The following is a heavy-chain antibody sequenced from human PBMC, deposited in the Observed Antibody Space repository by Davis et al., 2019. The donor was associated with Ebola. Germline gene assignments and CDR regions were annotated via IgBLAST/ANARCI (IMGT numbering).Heavy chain of an antibody. CDR2: TYFRSKWCT. V-gene: IGHV6-1*01. CDR1: GDSVFNNVAA. CDR3: ARSVAGDVFDD. Sequence: SETLSLTCAISGDSVFNNVAAWNWIRQSPSRGLEWLGRTYFRSKWCTEYAESLKSRVTINADTSRNQFSLKVNSVTPEDTAVYFCARSVAGDVFDDWGQGTLVTVSS. J-gene: IGHJ4*02. D-gene: IGHD6-19*01.